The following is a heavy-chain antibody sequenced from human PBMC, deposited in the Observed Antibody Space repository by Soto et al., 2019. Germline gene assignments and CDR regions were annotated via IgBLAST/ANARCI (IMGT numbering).Heavy chain of an antibody. D-gene: IGHD3-3*01. CDR1: GYTFTSYA. V-gene: IGHV1-3*01. J-gene: IGHJ6*03. Sequence: QVQLVQSGAEVKKPGASVKVSCKASGYTFTSYAMHWVRQAPGQRLEWMGWINAGNGNTKYSQKFQGRVTITRDTSASTAYMELSSLRSEDTAVYYCARDTASLFGVRHMEVWGKGTTVTVSS. CDR3: ARDTASLFGVRHMEV. CDR2: INAGNGNT.